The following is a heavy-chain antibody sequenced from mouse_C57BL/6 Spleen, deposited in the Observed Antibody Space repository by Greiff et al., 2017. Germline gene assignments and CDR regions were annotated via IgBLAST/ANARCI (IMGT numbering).Heavy chain of an antibody. CDR3: AKYYYGSSYEAY. D-gene: IGHD1-1*01. Sequence: VQLQQSGPELVKPGASVKISCKASGYSFTGYYMNWVKQSPEKSLEWIGEINPSTGGTTYNQKFKAKATLTVDKSSSTAYMQLKSLTSDDSAVYYCAKYYYGSSYEAYWGQGTLVTVSA. CDR1: GYSFTGYY. J-gene: IGHJ3*01. CDR2: INPSTGGT. V-gene: IGHV1-42*01.